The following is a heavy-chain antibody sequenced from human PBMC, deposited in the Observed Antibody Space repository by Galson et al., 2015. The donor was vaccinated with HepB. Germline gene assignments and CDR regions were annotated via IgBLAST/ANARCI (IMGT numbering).Heavy chain of an antibody. CDR2: INPNSGGT. V-gene: IGHV1-2*02. D-gene: IGHD3-22*01. Sequence: SVKVSCKASGYTFTGYYMHWVRQAPGQGLEWMGWINPNSGGTNYAQKFQGRVTMTRDTSISTAYMELSRLRSDDTAVYYCAIDSSWLSKYYYYYYGMDVWGQGTTVTVSS. CDR1: GYTFTGYY. CDR3: AIDSSWLSKYYYYYYGMDV. J-gene: IGHJ6*02.